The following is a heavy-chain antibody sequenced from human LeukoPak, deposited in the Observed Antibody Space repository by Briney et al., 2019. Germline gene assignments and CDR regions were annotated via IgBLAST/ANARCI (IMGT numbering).Heavy chain of an antibody. CDR2: IIPIFGTA. J-gene: IGHJ4*02. V-gene: IGHV1-69*05. CDR3: ARSFYDSSGHYGGGFDY. CDR1: GGTFSSYA. Sequence: ASVKVSCKASGGTFSSYAISWVRQAPGQGLEWMGGIIPIFGTANYAQKFQGRVTITTDESTSTAYMELSSLRSEDTAVYYCARSFYDSSGHYGGGFDYWGQGALVTVSS. D-gene: IGHD3-22*01.